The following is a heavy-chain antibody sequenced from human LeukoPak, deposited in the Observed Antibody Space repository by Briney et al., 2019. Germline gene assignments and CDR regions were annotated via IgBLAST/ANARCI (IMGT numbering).Heavy chain of an antibody. V-gene: IGHV4-59*08. CDR1: GGSISSYY. Sequence: SETLSLTCTVSGGSISSYYWSWIRQPPGKGLEWIGYIYYSGSTNYNPSLKSRVTISVDTSKNQFSLKLSSVTAADTAVYYCARSQGGYSYGLFDYWGQGTLVTVPS. D-gene: IGHD5-18*01. CDR3: ARSQGGYSYGLFDY. CDR2: IYYSGST. J-gene: IGHJ4*02.